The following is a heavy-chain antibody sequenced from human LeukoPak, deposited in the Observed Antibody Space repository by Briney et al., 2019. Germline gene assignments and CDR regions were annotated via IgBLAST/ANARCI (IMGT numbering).Heavy chain of an antibody. Sequence: PSQTLSLTCAVSGGSISSGGYSWSWIRQPPGKGLEWIGYIYHSGSTYYNPSLKSRVTISVDTSKNRFSLKLSSVTAADTAVYYCASLYGSGSYYPSDYWGQGTLVTVSS. V-gene: IGHV4-30-2*01. D-gene: IGHD3-10*01. CDR1: GGSISSGGYS. J-gene: IGHJ4*02. CDR2: IYHSGST. CDR3: ASLYGSGSYYPSDY.